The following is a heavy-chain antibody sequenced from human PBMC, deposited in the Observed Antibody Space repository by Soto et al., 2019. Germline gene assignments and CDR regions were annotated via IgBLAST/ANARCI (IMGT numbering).Heavy chain of an antibody. Sequence: SETLSLTCTVSGGSISSYYWSWIRQPPGKGLEWIGYIYYSGSTNYNPSLKSRVTISVDTSKNQFSLKLSSVTAADTAVYYCARLGKAGYYYYYYMAVWGKGTTVTVS. CDR3: ARLGKAGYYYYYYMAV. V-gene: IGHV4-59*08. CDR2: IYYSGST. CDR1: GGSISSYY. J-gene: IGHJ6*03. D-gene: IGHD2-15*01.